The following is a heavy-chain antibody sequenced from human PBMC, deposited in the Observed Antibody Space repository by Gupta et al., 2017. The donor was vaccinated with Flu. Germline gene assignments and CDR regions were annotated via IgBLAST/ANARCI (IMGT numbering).Heavy chain of an antibody. D-gene: IGHD2-21*02. CDR3: ARDLRTMGTVFEF. J-gene: IGHJ4*02. Sequence: QVQLQESGPRLVKPSETLSLICDVSGYPIREGYHWGWIRQPPGKGPAWIGTIYPSGTTSYSPSLTRRGTISLDASKNQFSLSLKSVTAADTAVYLCARDLRTMGTVFEFWGRGTLVTVSS. V-gene: IGHV4-38-2*02. CDR2: IYPSGTT. CDR1: GYPIREGYH.